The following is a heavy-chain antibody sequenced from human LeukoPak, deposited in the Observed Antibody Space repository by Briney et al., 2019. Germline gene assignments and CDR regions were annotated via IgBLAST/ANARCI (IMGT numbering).Heavy chain of an antibody. J-gene: IGHJ4*02. CDR1: GYTFTGYY. CDR2: INPNSGGT. V-gene: IGHV1-2*02. D-gene: IGHD1-26*01. Sequence: ASVKVSCKASGYTFTGYYMHWVRQAPGQGLEWMGWINPNSGGTNYAQKFQGRVTMTRDTSISTAYMELSSLRSDDTAVYYCARGYALYSGRYIDFDYWGQGTLVTVSS. CDR3: ARGYALYSGRYIDFDY.